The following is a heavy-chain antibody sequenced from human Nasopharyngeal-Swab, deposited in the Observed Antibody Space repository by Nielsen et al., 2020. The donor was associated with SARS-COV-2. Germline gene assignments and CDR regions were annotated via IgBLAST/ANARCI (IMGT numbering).Heavy chain of an antibody. V-gene: IGHV4-39*01. D-gene: IGHD6-13*01. J-gene: IGHJ4*02. CDR3: VRSSSWYYFDY. CDR1: GDSIAYSTFY. Sequence: SQTLSLTCGVSGDSIAYSTFYWGWIRQPPGKGLEWIGNIYYNGNTYQNPSLKSRLTISVDKSKNQFSLQLSSVTAADTAVYYCVRSSSWYYFDYWAQGTQVTVSS. CDR2: IYYNGNT.